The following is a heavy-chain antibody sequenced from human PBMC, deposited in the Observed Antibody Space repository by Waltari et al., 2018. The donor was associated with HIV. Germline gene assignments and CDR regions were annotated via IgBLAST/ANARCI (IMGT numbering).Heavy chain of an antibody. CDR1: GGSISGYY. CDR2: IYYSGST. D-gene: IGHD3-3*01. J-gene: IGHJ3*02. V-gene: IGHV4-59*01. CDR3: ARSITIFGVVNLVGAFDI. Sequence: QVQLQESGPGLVKPSETLSLTCTVSGGSISGYYWSWVRLPPGKGLEWIGYIYYSGSTNYNPSLKSRVTISVDTSKNQFSLKLSSVTAADTAVYYCARSITIFGVVNLVGAFDIWGQGTMVTVSS.